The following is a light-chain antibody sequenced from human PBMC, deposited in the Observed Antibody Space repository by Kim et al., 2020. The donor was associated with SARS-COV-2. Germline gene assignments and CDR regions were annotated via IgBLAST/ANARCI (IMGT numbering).Light chain of an antibody. CDR1: QSISTY. J-gene: IGKJ2*01. Sequence: FASTVDRVTITCRASQSISTYFAWYQQKPGEAPKLLIYASTTVHSGVPSRFSGSGSGTDFTLTISCLQSEDFATYFCQHYYSYPYTFGQGTKLEI. CDR2: AST. CDR3: QHYYSYPYT. V-gene: IGKV1-8*01.